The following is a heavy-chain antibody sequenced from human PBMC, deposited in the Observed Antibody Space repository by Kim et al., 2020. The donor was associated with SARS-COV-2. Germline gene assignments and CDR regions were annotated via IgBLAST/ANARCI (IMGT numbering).Heavy chain of an antibody. CDR2: IYYSGST. V-gene: IGHV4-39*01. J-gene: IGHJ3*02. CDR1: GGSISSSSYY. Sequence: SETLSLTCTVSGGSISSSSYYWGWIRQPPGKGLEWIGSIYYSGSTYYNPSLKSRVTISVDTSKNQFSLKLSSVTAADTAVYYCARHLVGSITMVRGVDDAFDIWGQGTMVTVSA. D-gene: IGHD3-10*01. CDR3: ARHLVGSITMVRGVDDAFDI.